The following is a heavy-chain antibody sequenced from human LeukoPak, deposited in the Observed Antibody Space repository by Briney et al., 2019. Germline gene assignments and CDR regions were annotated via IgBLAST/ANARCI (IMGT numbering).Heavy chain of an antibody. CDR3: ARRMPTYIRWYFDL. Sequence: GGSLRLSCAASGFTVSSNYMSRVRQAPGKGLEWVSVIYSGGSTYYADSVKGRFTISRDNSKNTLYLQMNSLRAEDTAVYYCARRMPTYIRWYFDLWGRGTLVTVSS. V-gene: IGHV3-53*01. CDR2: IYSGGST. D-gene: IGHD3-3*02. J-gene: IGHJ2*01. CDR1: GFTVSSNY.